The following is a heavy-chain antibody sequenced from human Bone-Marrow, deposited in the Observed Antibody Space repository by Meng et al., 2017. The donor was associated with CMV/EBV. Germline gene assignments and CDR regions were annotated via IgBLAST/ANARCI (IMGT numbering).Heavy chain of an antibody. CDR2: INPNSGGT. Sequence: SGSPFTGYYMHWVRQAPGQGLEWMGWINPNSGGTNYAQKFQGRVTMTRDTSISTAYMELSRLRSDDTAVYYCARDGIAVAGTGIDYWGQGTLVTVSS. J-gene: IGHJ4*02. V-gene: IGHV1-2*02. CDR1: GSPFTGYY. CDR3: ARDGIAVAGTGIDY. D-gene: IGHD6-19*01.